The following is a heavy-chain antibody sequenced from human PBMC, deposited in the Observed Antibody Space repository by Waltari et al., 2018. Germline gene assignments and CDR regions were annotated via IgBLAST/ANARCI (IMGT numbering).Heavy chain of an antibody. Sequence: EVQLLESGGGLVQPGGTLRLSCEASALTITNYAMSWVRQAPGRGLGGVSGVSSSGSSTFYAESVKGRFTISRDNSKNTVYLQMNSLRGEDTALYYCAKGDYYNTSGYFSFYFENWGQGVLVSVSS. CDR2: VSSSGSST. CDR3: AKGDYYNTSGYFSFYFEN. CDR1: ALTITNYA. V-gene: IGHV3-23*05. D-gene: IGHD3-22*01. J-gene: IGHJ4*02.